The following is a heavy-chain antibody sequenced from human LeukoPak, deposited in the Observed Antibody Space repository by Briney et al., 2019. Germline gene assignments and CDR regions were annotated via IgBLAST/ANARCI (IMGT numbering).Heavy chain of an antibody. J-gene: IGHJ4*02. Sequence: AGGSLRLSCAASGFTFSSYAMSWVRQAPGKGLEWVSAISGSGGSTYYADSVKGQFTISRDNSKNTLYLQMNSLRAEDTAVYYCAKVGPPNLKYCSGGSCLNYWGQGTLVPVSS. D-gene: IGHD2-15*01. CDR2: ISGSGGST. V-gene: IGHV3-23*01. CDR1: GFTFSSYA. CDR3: AKVGPPNLKYCSGGSCLNY.